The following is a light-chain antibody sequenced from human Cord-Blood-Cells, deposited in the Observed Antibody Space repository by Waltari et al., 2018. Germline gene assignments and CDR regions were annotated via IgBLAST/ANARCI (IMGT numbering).Light chain of an antibody. V-gene: IGKV1-39*01. J-gene: IGKJ1*01. CDR3: QQSYSTPRT. CDR1: QSISSY. Sequence: IQMTQSPSSLSASVGDRVTITCRASQSISSYLNWYQQKPGKAPKLLIYAASSLQSGVPLRFSGSGSGTDFTLTISRLQPEDFATYYCQQSYSTPRTFGQGTKVEIK. CDR2: AAS.